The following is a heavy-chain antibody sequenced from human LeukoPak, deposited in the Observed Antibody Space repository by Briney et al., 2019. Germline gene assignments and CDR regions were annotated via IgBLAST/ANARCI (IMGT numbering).Heavy chain of an antibody. CDR1: GGSISSSSYY. CDR3: ARDPSYDFRSGYYFDY. CDR2: IYYSGFT. J-gene: IGHJ4*02. D-gene: IGHD3-3*01. Sequence: SETLSLTCTVSGGSISSSSYYWGWIRQPPGKGLEWIGSIYYSGFTYSNPSLKSRVALSLDTSKNQFSLKLRSLTAADTAVYYCARDPSYDFRSGYYFDYWGQGTLVTVSS. V-gene: IGHV4-39*07.